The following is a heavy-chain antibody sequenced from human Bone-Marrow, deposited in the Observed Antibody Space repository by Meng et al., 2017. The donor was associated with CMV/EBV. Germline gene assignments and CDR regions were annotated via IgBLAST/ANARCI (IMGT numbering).Heavy chain of an antibody. CDR1: GYTFTSYG. D-gene: IGHD2-2*01. V-gene: IGHV1-2*02. CDR3: ARIVIIPGAKFYYYYGMEV. CDR2: INPNSGGT. J-gene: IGHJ6*02. Sequence: ASVKVSCKASGYTFTSYGISWVRQAPGQGLEWMGWINPNSGGTNYAQKLQGRVTMTRDTSISTAFMELSRLRSDDTAVYYCARIVIIPGAKFYYYYGMEVWGQGTTVTGSS.